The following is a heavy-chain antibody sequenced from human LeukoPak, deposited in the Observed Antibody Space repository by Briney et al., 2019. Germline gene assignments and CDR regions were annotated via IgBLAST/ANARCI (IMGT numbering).Heavy chain of an antibody. CDR3: ARKSGGFDP. D-gene: IGHD2-15*01. Sequence: SETLSLTCTVSGGSISSGSYYWSWIRQPAGKGLEWIGRIYTSGSTYYNPSLKGRVTISVDTSKNQFSLKLSSVTAADTAVYYCARKSGGFDPWGQGTLVTVSS. J-gene: IGHJ5*02. V-gene: IGHV4-61*02. CDR1: GGSISSGSYY. CDR2: IYTSGST.